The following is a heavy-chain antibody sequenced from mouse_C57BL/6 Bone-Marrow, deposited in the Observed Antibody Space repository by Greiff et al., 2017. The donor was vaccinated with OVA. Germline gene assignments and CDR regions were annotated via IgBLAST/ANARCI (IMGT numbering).Heavy chain of an antibody. J-gene: IGHJ4*01. D-gene: IGHD1-1*01. CDR1: GFTFSSYA. CDR2: ISDGGSYT. Sequence: EVKVVESGGGLVKPGGSLKLSCAASGFTFSSYAMSWVRQTPEKRLEWVATISDGGSYTYYPDYVKGRFTISRDNAKNNLYLQMSHLKSEDTAMYYCARDGYGSSYGAMDYWGQGTSVTVSS. V-gene: IGHV5-4*01. CDR3: ARDGYGSSYGAMDY.